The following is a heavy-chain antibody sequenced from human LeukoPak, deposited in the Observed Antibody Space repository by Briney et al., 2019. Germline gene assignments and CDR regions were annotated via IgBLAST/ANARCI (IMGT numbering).Heavy chain of an antibody. Sequence: PGGSLRLSCAASGFTVSSNYVTWVRQAPGKGLEWVSVIYSGGSTYYADSVKGRFTISRDNSKNTLYLQMNSLRAEDTAVYYCAISTGYSYIFDYWGQGTLVTVSS. V-gene: IGHV3-53*01. J-gene: IGHJ4*02. CDR1: GFTVSSNY. CDR3: AISTGYSYIFDY. D-gene: IGHD5-18*01. CDR2: IYSGGST.